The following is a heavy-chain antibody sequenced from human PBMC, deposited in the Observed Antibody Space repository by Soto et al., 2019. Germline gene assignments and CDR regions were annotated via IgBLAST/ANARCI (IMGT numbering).Heavy chain of an antibody. V-gene: IGHV1-8*01. D-gene: IGHD3-10*01. Sequence: QVHLVQSGAEVKKPGASVKVSCKASGYTFTNSDINWVRQAPGHGLEWVGWMNPGSGNRGYSQKFQGRVTMHRDTSIGTAYMELNSVRSEDTAVYYCARGAPYYYDSWTYYQIDYWGQGTLVTVSS. CDR3: ARGAPYYYDSWTYYQIDY. CDR1: GYTFTNSD. J-gene: IGHJ4*02. CDR2: MNPGSGNR.